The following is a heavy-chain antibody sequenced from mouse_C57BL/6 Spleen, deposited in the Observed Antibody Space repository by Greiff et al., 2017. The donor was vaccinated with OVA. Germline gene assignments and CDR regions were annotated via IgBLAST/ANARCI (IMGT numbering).Heavy chain of an antibody. CDR1: GYAFSSSW. J-gene: IGHJ2*01. CDR2: IYPGDGDT. Sequence: QVQLQQSGPELVKPGASVKISCKASGYAFSSSWMNWVKQRPGKGLEWIGRIYPGDGDTNYNGKFKGKATLTADKTSSTAYMQLSSLTSEDFAVYFCARDSSGYGFAYWGQGTTLTVSS. CDR3: ARDSSGYGFAY. V-gene: IGHV1-82*01. D-gene: IGHD3-2*02.